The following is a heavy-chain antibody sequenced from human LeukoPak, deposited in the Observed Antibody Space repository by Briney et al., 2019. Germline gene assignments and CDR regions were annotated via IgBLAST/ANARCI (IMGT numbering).Heavy chain of an antibody. Sequence: ARCMRLSCAADAYSSSSHGIHCVRHAPGGGLEWVAVIFYDGSKEYFTDSVEGRFTIPRDNSKHTVFLQIISLGPDDTAVYFCAKDIGRAEQQTDYGMDVWGQDTTVTVSS. CDR1: AYSSSSHG. CDR2: IFYDGSKE. V-gene: IGHV3-33*03. CDR3: AKDIGRAEQQTDYGMDV. D-gene: IGHD6-13*01. J-gene: IGHJ6*02.